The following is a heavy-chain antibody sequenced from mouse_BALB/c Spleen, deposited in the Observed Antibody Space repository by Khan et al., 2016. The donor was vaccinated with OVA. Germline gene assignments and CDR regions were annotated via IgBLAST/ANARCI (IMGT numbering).Heavy chain of an antibody. CDR3: VRDGAYHRNDGWFAY. Sequence: VQLQQSGAELARPGASVKMSCKASGYTFTSYTIHWIKQRPGQGLEWIGYINPSNGYTTYNQKFKDKATLPTDKSSTTAYLHLRSLTSDDSAVYNCVRDGAYHRNDGWFAYWGQGTLVTVSA. D-gene: IGHD2-14*01. V-gene: IGHV1-4*01. CDR1: GYTFTSYT. J-gene: IGHJ3*01. CDR2: INPSNGYT.